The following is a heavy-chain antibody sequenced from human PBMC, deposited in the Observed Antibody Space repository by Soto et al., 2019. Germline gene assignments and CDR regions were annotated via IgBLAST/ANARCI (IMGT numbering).Heavy chain of an antibody. J-gene: IGHJ4*02. CDR2: IYYSGST. Sequence: SETLSLTCTVSGGSISSYYWIWIRQPPGKGLEWIGYIYYSGSTNYNPSLKSRVTISVDTSKNQFSLKLSSVTAAETAVYYCARVISSSMDWYFDYWGQGTLVTVSS. CDR3: ARVISSSMDWYFDY. V-gene: IGHV4-59*01. CDR1: GGSISSYY. D-gene: IGHD6-6*01.